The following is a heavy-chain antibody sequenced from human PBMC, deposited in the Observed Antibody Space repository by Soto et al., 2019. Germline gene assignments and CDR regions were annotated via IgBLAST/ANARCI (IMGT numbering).Heavy chain of an antibody. CDR3: ARSIYGSSDGMDV. J-gene: IGHJ6*02. D-gene: IGHD3-10*01. Sequence: QVQLVESGGGVVQPGRSLRLSCAASGFTFSSYGMHWVRQAPGKGLEWVAVIWYDGSNKYYADSVKGRFTISRDNSKNTRYLQMNSLRAEDTAVYYCARSIYGSSDGMDVWGQGTTVTVSS. V-gene: IGHV3-33*01. CDR1: GFTFSSYG. CDR2: IWYDGSNK.